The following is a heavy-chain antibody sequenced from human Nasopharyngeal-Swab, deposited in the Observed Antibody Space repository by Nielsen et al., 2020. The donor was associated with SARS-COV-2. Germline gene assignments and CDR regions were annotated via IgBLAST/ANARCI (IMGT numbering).Heavy chain of an antibody. V-gene: IGHV3-30*03. D-gene: IGHD3-16*01. Sequence: GESLKISCAASGFTFSSYGMHWVRQAPGKGLEWVAVISYDGSNKYYADSVKGRFTISRDNSKNTLYLQMNSLRAEDTAVYYCARDPAMGGYFDYWGQGTLVTVSS. CDR2: ISYDGSNK. CDR1: GFTFSSYG. CDR3: ARDPAMGGYFDY. J-gene: IGHJ4*02.